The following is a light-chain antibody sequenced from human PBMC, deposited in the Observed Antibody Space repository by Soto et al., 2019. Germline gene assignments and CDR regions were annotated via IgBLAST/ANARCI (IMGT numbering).Light chain of an antibody. CDR1: ESVLYYSNNQNY. J-gene: IGKJ1*01. CDR2: WAS. CDR3: QQYYKTPQT. V-gene: IGKV4-1*01. Sequence: DIVMTQSPDSLAVSLGERATIHCKSSESVLYYSNNQNYLAWYQQKPGQPPKLLIHWASIRESGVPDRSSGSGSRTDFTLTISRLQAEDVAVYYCQQYYKTPQTFGQGTKVEIK.